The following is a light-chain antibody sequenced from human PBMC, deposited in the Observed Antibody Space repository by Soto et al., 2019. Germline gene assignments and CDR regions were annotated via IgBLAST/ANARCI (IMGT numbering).Light chain of an antibody. J-gene: IGKJ4*01. CDR1: QSVLYSSNNKNY. CDR3: QQYYSTPLT. CDR2: WAS. V-gene: IGKV4-1*01. Sequence: DIVMTQSPDSLAVSLGERATINCKSSQSVLYSSNNKNYLAWYQQKPGQPPKLLIYWASTRESGVPDRFSGSGSRTEFTLTISSQQAEDVAVYYCQQYYSTPLTFGGGTKVEIK.